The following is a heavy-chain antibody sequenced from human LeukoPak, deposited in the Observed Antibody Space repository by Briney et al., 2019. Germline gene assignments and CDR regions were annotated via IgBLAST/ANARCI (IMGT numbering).Heavy chain of an antibody. Sequence: KPSETLSLTCAVYGGSFSGYYWSWIRQPPGKGLEWIGEINHSGSTNYNPSLKSRVTISVDTSKNQFSLKLSSVTAADTAVYYCAREAGYDSSGYPDYWGQGTLVTVSS. D-gene: IGHD3-22*01. CDR1: GGSFSGYY. J-gene: IGHJ4*02. CDR2: INHSGST. V-gene: IGHV4-34*01. CDR3: AREAGYDSSGYPDY.